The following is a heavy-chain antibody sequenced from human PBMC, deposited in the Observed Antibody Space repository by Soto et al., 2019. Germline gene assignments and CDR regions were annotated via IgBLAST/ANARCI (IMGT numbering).Heavy chain of an antibody. J-gene: IGHJ6*02. V-gene: IGHV4-38-2*02. CDR3: ARDRSPTPYYDFWSGTYGMDV. D-gene: IGHD3-3*01. CDR2: IYHSETT. Sequence: SETLSLTCALSGYSISRGYYWGWIRQPPGRGLEWIGSIYHSETTFYNPSLKSRVNISVDTSKNQFSLKLKYVTAADTAVYYCARDRSPTPYYDFWSGTYGMDVWGQGTTVTVSS. CDR1: GYSISRGYY.